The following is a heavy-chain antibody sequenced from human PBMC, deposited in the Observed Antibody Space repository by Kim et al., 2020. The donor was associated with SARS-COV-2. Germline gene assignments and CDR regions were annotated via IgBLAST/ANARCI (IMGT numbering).Heavy chain of an antibody. Sequence: SETLSLTCAVYGGSFSGYYWSWIRQPPGKGLEWIGEINHSGSTNYNPSLKSRVTISVDTSKNQFSLKLSSVTAADTAVYNCARGRAGYDILTGYYYYYGMDVWGQGTTVTVSS. V-gene: IGHV4-34*01. CDR2: INHSGST. CDR1: GGSFSGYY. J-gene: IGHJ6*02. CDR3: ARGRAGYDILTGYYYYYGMDV. D-gene: IGHD3-9*01.